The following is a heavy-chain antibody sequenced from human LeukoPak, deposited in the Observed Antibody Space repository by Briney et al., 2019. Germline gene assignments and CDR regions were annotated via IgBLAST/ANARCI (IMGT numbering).Heavy chain of an antibody. CDR3: AKDSYYDYVWGSYRYTNQFDY. Sequence: GGSLRLSCAASGFTFSNYGMSWVRQAPGKGLEGVSGMSGSGGSTYYADSVKGRFTISRDNSKNTLYLQMNSLRAEDTAVYYCAKDSYYDYVWGSYRYTNQFDYWGQGTLVTVSS. J-gene: IGHJ4*02. D-gene: IGHD3-16*02. V-gene: IGHV3-23*01. CDR1: GFTFSNYG. CDR2: MSGSGGST.